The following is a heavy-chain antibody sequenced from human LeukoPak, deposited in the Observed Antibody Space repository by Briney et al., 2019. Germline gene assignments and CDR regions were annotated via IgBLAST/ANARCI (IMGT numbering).Heavy chain of an antibody. J-gene: IGHJ4*02. CDR3: AMGVRSEVGGGNPFDY. Sequence: GGSLRLSCAASGFTVSSNYMSWVRQAPGKGLEWVSVIYSGGSTYYADSVKGRFTISRDNSKNTLYLQMNSLRAEDTAVYYCAMGVRSEVGGGNPFDYWGQGTLVTVSS. D-gene: IGHD4-23*01. V-gene: IGHV3-53*01. CDR2: IYSGGST. CDR1: GFTVSSNY.